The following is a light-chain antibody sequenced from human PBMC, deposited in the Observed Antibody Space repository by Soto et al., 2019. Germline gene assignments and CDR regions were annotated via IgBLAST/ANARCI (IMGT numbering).Light chain of an antibody. CDR1: SSDVGGYNL. Sequence: QSVLTQPASVAGSPGQSITISCTGTSSDVGGYNLVSWYQQHPGKAPKLMISEVSKRPSGISDRFSGSKSGSTASLTISGLQDEDEADYYCCSYAGTSTHTVFGGGTQLTV. J-gene: IGLJ7*01. V-gene: IGLV2-23*02. CDR2: EVS. CDR3: CSYAGTSTHTV.